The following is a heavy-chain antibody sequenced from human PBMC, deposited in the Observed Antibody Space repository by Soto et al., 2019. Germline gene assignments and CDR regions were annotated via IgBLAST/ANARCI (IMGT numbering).Heavy chain of an antibody. V-gene: IGHV3-21*01. CDR2: ISSSSSYI. J-gene: IGHJ4*02. CDR3: ARDRKQLVPPSNFDY. Sequence: GGSLRLSCAASGFTFSSYSMNWVRQAPGKGLEWVSSISSSSSYIYYADSVKGRFTISRDNAKNSLYLQMNSLRAEDTAVYYCARDRKQLVPPSNFDYWGQGTLVTVSS. D-gene: IGHD6-6*01. CDR1: GFTFSSYS.